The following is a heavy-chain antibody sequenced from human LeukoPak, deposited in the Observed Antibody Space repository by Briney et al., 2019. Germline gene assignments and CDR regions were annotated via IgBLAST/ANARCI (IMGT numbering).Heavy chain of an antibody. CDR2: ISAYNGNT. D-gene: IGHD1-7*01. CDR3: ARDKGNYVPYYYYYMDV. Sequence: ASVTVSCKASGYTFTSYGISWVRQAPGQGLEWMGWISAYNGNTNYAQKLQGRVTMTTDTSTSTAYMELRSLRSDDTAVYYCARDKGNYVPYYYYYMDVWGKGTTVTVS. J-gene: IGHJ6*03. V-gene: IGHV1-18*01. CDR1: GYTFTSYG.